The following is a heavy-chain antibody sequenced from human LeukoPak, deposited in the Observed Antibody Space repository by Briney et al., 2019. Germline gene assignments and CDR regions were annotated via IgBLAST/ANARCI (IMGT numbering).Heavy chain of an antibody. CDR2: ICYSGST. D-gene: IGHD4-17*01. J-gene: IGHJ3*02. V-gene: IGHV4-59*01. CDR1: GGSISSYY. Sequence: PSETLSLTCTVSGGSISSYYWSWIRQPPGKGLEWIGYICYSGSTNYNPSLKSRVTISVDTSKNQFSLKLSSVTAADTAVYYCARDQRVTTGLVAFDIWGQGTMVTVSS. CDR3: ARDQRVTTGLVAFDI.